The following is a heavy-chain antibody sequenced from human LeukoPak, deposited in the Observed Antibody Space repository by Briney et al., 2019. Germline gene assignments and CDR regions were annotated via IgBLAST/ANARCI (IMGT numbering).Heavy chain of an antibody. CDR3: AKDMATVTVGSPIDY. CDR1: GFTFSSYG. CDR2: IRYDGSNE. J-gene: IGHJ4*02. V-gene: IGHV3-30*02. D-gene: IGHD4-17*01. Sequence: PGGSLRLSCAASGFTFSSYGMHWVRQAPGKGLEWVAFIRYDGSNEYYADSVKGRFTISRDNSKNTLYLQMNSLRAEDTAVYYCAKDMATVTVGSPIDYWDQGTLVTVSS.